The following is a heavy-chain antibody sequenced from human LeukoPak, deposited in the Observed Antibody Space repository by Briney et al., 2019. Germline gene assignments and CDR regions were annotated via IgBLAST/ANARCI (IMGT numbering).Heavy chain of an antibody. D-gene: IGHD6-19*01. CDR3: ASPSSGWYSGFDP. CDR2: IYYSGST. V-gene: IGHV4-39*01. J-gene: IGHJ5*02. CDR1: GGSISSSSYY. Sequence: SETLSLTCTVSGGSISSSSYYWGWIRQPPGKGLEWIGSIYYSGSTYYNPSLKSRVTISVDTSKNQCSLKLSSVTAADTAVYYCASPSSGWYSGFDPWGQGTLVTVSS.